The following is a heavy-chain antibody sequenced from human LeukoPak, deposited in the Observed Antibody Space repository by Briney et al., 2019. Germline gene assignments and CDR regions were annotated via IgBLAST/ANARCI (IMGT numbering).Heavy chain of an antibody. J-gene: IGHJ6*02. CDR3: AREDFYYYAMDV. V-gene: IGHV3-23*01. CDR1: GITLSNYG. Sequence: PGGSLRLSCAVSGITLSNYGMSWVRQAPGKGLEWVAGLSGSGGGTNYADSVKGRFTISRDNAKNTLYLQMNSLRAEDTAVYYCAREDFYYYAMDVWGQGTTVTVSS. CDR2: LSGSGGGT.